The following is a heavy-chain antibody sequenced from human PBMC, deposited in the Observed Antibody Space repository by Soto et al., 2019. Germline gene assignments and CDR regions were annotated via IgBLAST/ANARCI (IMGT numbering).Heavy chain of an antibody. V-gene: IGHV3-7*05. CDR1: GFTFSSYW. J-gene: IGHJ6*02. CDR3: ARVRTENYYGMDV. CDR2: IKQDETEK. Sequence: EVQLVESGGGLVQPGGSLRLSCADSGFTFSSYWMSWVRQAPGKGLEWVANIKQDETEKYYVDSVKGRFAISRDNGMKTLYLQMNSLRAEDTAIYYCARVRTENYYGMDVWGQGTTVTVSS.